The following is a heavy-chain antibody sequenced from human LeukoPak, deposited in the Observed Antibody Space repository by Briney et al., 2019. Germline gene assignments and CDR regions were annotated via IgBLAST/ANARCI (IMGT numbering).Heavy chain of an antibody. CDR1: GFSFSSYE. J-gene: IGHJ4*02. CDR2: ISSSGSTI. Sequence: GGSLRLSCAASGFSFSSYEMNWVRQAPGKGLEWVSYISSSGSTIYYADTVKGRFTISRDNARNSLYLQMNSLRAEDTAVYYCARDPGGYTYGYVFDYWGQGILVTVSP. D-gene: IGHD5-18*01. V-gene: IGHV3-48*03. CDR3: ARDPGGYTYGYVFDY.